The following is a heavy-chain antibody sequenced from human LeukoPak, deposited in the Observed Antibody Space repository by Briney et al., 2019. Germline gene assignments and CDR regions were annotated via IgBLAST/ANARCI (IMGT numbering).Heavy chain of an antibody. CDR3: ARAGGGDTRMAFDP. D-gene: IGHD2-21*01. Sequence: GGSLRLSCAASGFTFSTYWIFWVRQAPGKGLVWVSRINTDGSSINYADSVKGRFTISRDNTRNTLYLQMNTLRAEDTAVYYCARAGGGDTRMAFDPWGQGTMVTVSS. V-gene: IGHV3-74*01. J-gene: IGHJ5*02. CDR1: GFTFSTYW. CDR2: INTDGSSI.